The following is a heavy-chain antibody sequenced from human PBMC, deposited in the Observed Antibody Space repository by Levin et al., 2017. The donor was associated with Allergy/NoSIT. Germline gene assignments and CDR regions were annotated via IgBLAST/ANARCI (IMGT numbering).Heavy chain of an antibody. CDR1: GFTFSSYW. V-gene: IGHV3-7*01. CDR2: IKQDGSEK. D-gene: IGHD3-16*02. CDR3: ARGSGYSPNWFDP. J-gene: IGHJ5*02. Sequence: RTGGSLRLSCGASGFTFSSYWMCWVRQAPGKGLEWVAHIKQDGSEKYFVDSVKGRFTISRDNAQSSLYLQMNSLRAEDTAVYYCARGSGYSPNWFDPWGQGTLVTVSS.